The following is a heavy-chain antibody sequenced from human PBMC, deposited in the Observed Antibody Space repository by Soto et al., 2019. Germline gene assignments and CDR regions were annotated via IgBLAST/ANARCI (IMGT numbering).Heavy chain of an antibody. J-gene: IGHJ4*02. V-gene: IGHV3-33*01. CDR1: GFTFSSYG. Sequence: GGSLRLSCAASGFTFSSYGMHWVRQAPGKGLEWVAVIWYDGSNKYYADSVKGRFTISRDNSKNTLYLQMNSLRAEDTAVYYCARDPFVRTVTPDNFDYWGQGTLVTVSS. CDR2: IWYDGSNK. CDR3: ARDPFVRTVTPDNFDY. D-gene: IGHD4-4*01.